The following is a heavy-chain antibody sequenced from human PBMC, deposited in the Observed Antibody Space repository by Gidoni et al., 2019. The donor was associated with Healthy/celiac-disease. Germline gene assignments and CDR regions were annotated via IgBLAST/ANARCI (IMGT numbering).Heavy chain of an antibody. Sequence: EVQLVESGGGLVQPGGSLRLSCAASGFTFSSCDMHWVRQATGKGVEVVSAIGTAGDPYYPGSVKGRFTITRENAKNSLYLQMNSLSAGDTAVYYCARSQGIAVAGSWYFDLWGRGTLVTVSS. V-gene: IGHV3-13*05. D-gene: IGHD6-19*01. CDR3: ARSQGIAVAGSWYFDL. J-gene: IGHJ2*01. CDR2: IGTAGDP. CDR1: GFTFSSCD.